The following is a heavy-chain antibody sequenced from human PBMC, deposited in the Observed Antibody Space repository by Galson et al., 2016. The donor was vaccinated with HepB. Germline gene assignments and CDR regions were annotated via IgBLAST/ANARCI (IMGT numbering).Heavy chain of an antibody. J-gene: IGHJ6*02. Sequence: EWLALIDWDEDKYYSTSLKTRLTISKDTSKNQVVLTMTNMDPVDTATYYCARMKNYYYGMDVWGQGTTVTVSS. CDR3: ARMKNYYYGMDV. V-gene: IGHV2-70*01. CDR2: IDWDEDK.